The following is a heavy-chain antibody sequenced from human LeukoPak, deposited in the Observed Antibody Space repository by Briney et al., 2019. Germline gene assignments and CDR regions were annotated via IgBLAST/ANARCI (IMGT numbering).Heavy chain of an antibody. Sequence: NPSETLSLTCAVYGGSFSGYYWSWIRQPPGKGLEWIGEINHSGSTNYNPSLKSRVTISVDTSKNQFSLKLSSVTAADTAVYYCASQERYYDSSGRGGFDYWGQGTLVTVSS. CDR3: ASQERYYDSSGRGGFDY. V-gene: IGHV4-34*01. CDR2: INHSGST. CDR1: GGSFSGYY. D-gene: IGHD3-22*01. J-gene: IGHJ4*02.